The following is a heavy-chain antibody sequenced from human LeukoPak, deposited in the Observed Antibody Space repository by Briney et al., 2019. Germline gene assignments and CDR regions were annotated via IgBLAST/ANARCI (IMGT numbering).Heavy chain of an antibody. J-gene: IGHJ5*02. V-gene: IGHV1-46*01. CDR1: GYTFTSYY. D-gene: IGHD3-9*01. Sequence: ASVKVSCKASGYTFTSYYMHWVRQAPGQGLEWMGIINPSGGSTSYAQKFQGRVTMTRDTSITTAYMDLDRLRSDDTAVYYCARLGENGLLTGYFYPWGQGTLVTVSS. CDR2: INPSGGST. CDR3: ARLGENGLLTGYFYP.